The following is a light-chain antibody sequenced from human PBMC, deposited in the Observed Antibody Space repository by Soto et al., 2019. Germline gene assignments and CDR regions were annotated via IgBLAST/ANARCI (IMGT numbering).Light chain of an antibody. J-gene: IGKJ1*01. Sequence: DSQMTQSPSSLSAYVGDRVTITCRASQSISSYLNWYQQKPGKAPKLLIYKASSLESGVPSRFSGSGSGTEFTLTISSLQPDDFATYYCQQYNSYSRTFGQGTKVDIK. CDR3: QQYNSYSRT. CDR2: KAS. V-gene: IGKV1-5*03. CDR1: QSISSY.